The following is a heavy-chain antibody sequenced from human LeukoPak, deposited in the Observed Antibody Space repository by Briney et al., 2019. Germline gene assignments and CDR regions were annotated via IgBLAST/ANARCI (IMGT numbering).Heavy chain of an antibody. D-gene: IGHD3-22*01. CDR2: INPSGGST. Sequence: ASVKVSCKASGYTFTSYYMHWVRQAPGQGLEWMGIINPSGGSTSYAQKFQGRVTMTRDTSISTAYMELSRLRSDDTAVYYCARVYYDSSSDTTFDYWGQGTLVTVSS. V-gene: IGHV1-46*01. J-gene: IGHJ4*02. CDR1: GYTFTSYY. CDR3: ARVYYDSSSDTTFDY.